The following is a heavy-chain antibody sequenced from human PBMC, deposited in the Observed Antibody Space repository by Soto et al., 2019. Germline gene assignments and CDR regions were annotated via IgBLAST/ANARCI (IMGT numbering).Heavy chain of an antibody. CDR2: IKQDGSDT. CDR1: GFTLRNSM. J-gene: IGHJ4*02. CDR3: ATDLGTTMARH. Sequence: PGGSMELSCAASGFTLRNSMMGVFRQAPGKGLEWVANIKQDGSDTYYVDSVKGRFTISRDNAKNSLYLQMNSLRAEDTAVYYCATDLGTTMARHWGQGTLVTVSS. V-gene: IGHV3-7*04. D-gene: IGHD1-1*01.